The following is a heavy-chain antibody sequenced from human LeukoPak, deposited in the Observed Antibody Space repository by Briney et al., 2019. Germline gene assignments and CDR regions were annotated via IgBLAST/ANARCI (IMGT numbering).Heavy chain of an antibody. CDR1: GFTFSSYG. J-gene: IGHJ4*02. CDR3: ARDRSTTHFDY. Sequence: GGSLRLSCAASGFTFSSYGMHWVRQAPGKGLEWVAMIWYDGSNTYCADSVKGRFTISRDNSKNTLLLQMDSLRAEDTAVYYCARDRSTTHFDYWGQGTLVTVSS. CDR2: IWYDGSNT. V-gene: IGHV3-33*01. D-gene: IGHD5/OR15-5a*01.